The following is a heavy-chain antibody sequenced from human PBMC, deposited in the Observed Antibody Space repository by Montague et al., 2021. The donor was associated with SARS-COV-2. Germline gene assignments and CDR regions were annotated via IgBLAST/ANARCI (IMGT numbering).Heavy chain of an antibody. CDR3: ARVGRAGYDILTGYYYYGMDL. Sequence: SETLSLTCTVSGGSISGYYWSWIRQPAGNGLEWIGQIYPSGTANYNPSLKSRVTMSVDTSKNQFSLKLSSVTAAGTAVYYCARVGRAGYDILTGYYYYGMDLWGQGTTVTVSS. J-gene: IGHJ6*02. D-gene: IGHD3-9*01. V-gene: IGHV4-4*07. CDR2: IYPSGTA. CDR1: GGSISGYY.